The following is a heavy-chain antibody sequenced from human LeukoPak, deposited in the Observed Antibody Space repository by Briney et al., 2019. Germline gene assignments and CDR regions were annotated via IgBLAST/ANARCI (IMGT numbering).Heavy chain of an antibody. V-gene: IGHV3-23*01. CDR3: ARRLSSGGYFDY. CDR1: GFTFSSYA. D-gene: IGHD3-22*01. J-gene: IGHJ4*02. CDR2: ITGSGDST. Sequence: GGSLRLSCAASGFTFSSYAMSWVREAPGKGLEWVSAITGSGDSTYYADSVKGRFTFSRDNSKNTLYLQMNSLRAEDTAVYYCARRLSSGGYFDYWGQGTLVTVSS.